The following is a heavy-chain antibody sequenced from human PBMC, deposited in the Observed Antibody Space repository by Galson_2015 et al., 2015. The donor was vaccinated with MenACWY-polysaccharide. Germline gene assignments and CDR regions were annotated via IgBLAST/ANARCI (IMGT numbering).Heavy chain of an antibody. Sequence: SLRLSCAASGFIFSNYGMHWARQAPGKGLEWVSFVPDDGSNEYYADSVRGRFIFSRDNSKNTVSLEMNSLRPEDTAVYYCATDSSRPLVGAPVSRFEYWGQGTLVTVSS. V-gene: IGHV3-30*02. CDR3: ATDSSRPLVGAPVSRFEY. CDR1: GFIFSNYG. CDR2: VPDDGSNE. D-gene: IGHD1-26*01. J-gene: IGHJ4*02.